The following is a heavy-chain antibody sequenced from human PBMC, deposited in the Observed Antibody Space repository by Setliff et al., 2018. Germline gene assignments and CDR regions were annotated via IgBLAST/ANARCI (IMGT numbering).Heavy chain of an antibody. Sequence: LSLTCTVSGGSISTHYWSWIRQPPGKGLEWVGYMYYSEITKYNPSLESRVTISVDTSKNQFSPNLTSVTAADTAVYYCARGLAVNRFDPWGQGTLVTVS. D-gene: IGHD3-16*01. CDR3: ARGLAVNRFDP. J-gene: IGHJ5*02. V-gene: IGHV4-59*11. CDR2: MYYSEIT. CDR1: GGSISTHY.